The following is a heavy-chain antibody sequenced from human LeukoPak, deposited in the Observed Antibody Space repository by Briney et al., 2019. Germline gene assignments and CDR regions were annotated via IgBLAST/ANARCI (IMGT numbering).Heavy chain of an antibody. CDR1: GFTFTDYW. V-gene: IGHV3-7*01. CDR2: IRQDGSEK. D-gene: IGHD6-13*01. CDR3: ARDGTAAGLYFDL. J-gene: IGHJ4*01. Sequence: PGGSLRLSCAVSGFTFTDYWMNWVRQAPGKGPEWVASIRQDGSEKTYVHSVKGRFTISRDNTKNSLSLQLNGLRAEDTAVYYCARDGTAAGLYFDLWGQGTLVTVSS.